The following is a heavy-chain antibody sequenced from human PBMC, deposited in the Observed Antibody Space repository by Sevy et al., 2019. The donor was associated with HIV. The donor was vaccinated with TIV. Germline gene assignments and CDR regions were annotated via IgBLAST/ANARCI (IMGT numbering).Heavy chain of an antibody. CDR2: FDPEDGER. J-gene: IGHJ4*02. V-gene: IGHV1-24*01. D-gene: IGHD3-22*01. CDR1: GYTLTVLS. CDR3: ATDIGYYDSSGPRDY. Sequence: ASVKVSCKGSGYTLTVLSMHWVRQAPGKGLEWMGGFDPEDGERIYAQKFQGRVTMTEDTSTDTAYMELSSLRSEDTAAYYCATDIGYYDSSGPRDYWGQGTLVTVSS.